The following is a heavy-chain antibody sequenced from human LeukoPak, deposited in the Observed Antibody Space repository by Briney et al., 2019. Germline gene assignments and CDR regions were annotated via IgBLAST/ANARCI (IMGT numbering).Heavy chain of an antibody. CDR2: IIPIFATA. CDR3: ASPSSGGSWLDAFDI. D-gene: IGHD2-15*01. Sequence: SVKVSCKASGYTFSNYAIGWVRQAPGQGLEWMGGIIPIFATANYAQRFQGTVTITADESTSTAYMELSSLRSEDTAVYYCASPSSGGSWLDAFDIWGQGTMVTVSS. V-gene: IGHV1-69*01. CDR1: GYTFSNYA. J-gene: IGHJ3*02.